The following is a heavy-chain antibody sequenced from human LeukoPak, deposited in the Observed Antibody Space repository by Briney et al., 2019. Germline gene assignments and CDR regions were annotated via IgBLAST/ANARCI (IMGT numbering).Heavy chain of an antibody. Sequence: GASVKVSCKASGYTFTSYGISWVRQAPGQGLEWMGWISAYNGNTNYAQKLQGRVTMTTDTSTSTAYMELRGLRSDDTAVYYCARDRREYIAAAGPPDFDYWGQGTLVTVSS. J-gene: IGHJ4*02. V-gene: IGHV1-18*01. CDR3: ARDRREYIAAAGPPDFDY. CDR2: ISAYNGNT. CDR1: GYTFTSYG. D-gene: IGHD6-13*01.